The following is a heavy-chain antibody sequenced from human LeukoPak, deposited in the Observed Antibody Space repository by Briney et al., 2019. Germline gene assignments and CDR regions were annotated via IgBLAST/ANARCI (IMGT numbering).Heavy chain of an antibody. CDR3: ARDRDYVDY. CDR1: GYTFTGYY. Sequence: ASVKVSCKASGYTFTGYYMHWVRQAPGQGLEWMGWINPNSGGTNYAQKFQGRVTMTRETSISTAYMELSSLRSEDTAVYYCARDRDYVDYWGQGTLVTVSS. J-gene: IGHJ4*02. V-gene: IGHV1-2*02. CDR2: INPNSGGT. D-gene: IGHD3-10*01.